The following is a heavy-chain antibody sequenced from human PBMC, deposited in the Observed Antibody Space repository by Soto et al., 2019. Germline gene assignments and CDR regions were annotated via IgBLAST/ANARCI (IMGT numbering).Heavy chain of an antibody. CDR2: ISGSGGST. J-gene: IGHJ4*02. Sequence: GGSLRLSCAASGFTFSSYAMSWVRQAPGKGLEWVSAISGSGGSTYYADSVKGRFTISRDNSKNTLYLQMNSPRAEDTAVYYCAKDGYGDYVGYFDYWGQGTLVTVS. CDR1: GFTFSSYA. D-gene: IGHD4-17*01. CDR3: AKDGYGDYVGYFDY. V-gene: IGHV3-23*01.